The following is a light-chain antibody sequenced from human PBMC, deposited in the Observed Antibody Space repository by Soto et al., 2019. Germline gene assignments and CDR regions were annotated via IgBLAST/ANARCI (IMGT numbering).Light chain of an antibody. Sequence: EIELTQSPVTLSVSPGERATLSCRASQSVSSDLDWFQQKPGQAPRLLIYGASTSATGIPARFSGSGSGTEFHLTISSLKSEDFAIYYCQQYNNWPLTFGGGTKVEIK. V-gene: IGKV3-15*01. J-gene: IGKJ4*01. CDR1: QSVSSD. CDR2: GAS. CDR3: QQYNNWPLT.